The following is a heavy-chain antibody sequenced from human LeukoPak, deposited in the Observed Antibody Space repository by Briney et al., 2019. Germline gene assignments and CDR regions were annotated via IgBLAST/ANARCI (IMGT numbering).Heavy chain of an antibody. V-gene: IGHV4-39*01. CDR3: ARRRTGSNYVYYYYYMDV. CDR2: IYYSGST. CDR1: GCSISSSSYY. J-gene: IGHJ6*03. D-gene: IGHD4-11*01. Sequence: PSETLSLTCTVSGCSISSSSYYWGWIRQPPGMGLEWIGSIYYSGSTYYNPSLKSRVTISVDTSKTQFSLKLSSVTAADTAVYYCARRRTGSNYVYYYYYMDVWGKGTTVTVSS.